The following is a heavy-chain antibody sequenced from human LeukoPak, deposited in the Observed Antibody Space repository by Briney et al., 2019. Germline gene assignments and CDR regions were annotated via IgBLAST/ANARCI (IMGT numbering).Heavy chain of an antibody. D-gene: IGHD6-13*01. CDR1: GFTFNSYG. CDR2: IWYDGSNK. CDR3: ARDRTPGIAAADY. V-gene: IGHV3-33*08. J-gene: IGHJ4*02. Sequence: PGGSLRLSCAASGFTFNSYGMHWVRQAPGKGLEWVAVIWYDGSNKYYADSVKGRFTISRDNSKNTLYLQMNSLRAEDTAVYYCARDRTPGIAAADYWGQGTLVTVSS.